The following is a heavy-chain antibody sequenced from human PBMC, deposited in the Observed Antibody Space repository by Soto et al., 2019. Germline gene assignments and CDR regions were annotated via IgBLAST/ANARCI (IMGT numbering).Heavy chain of an antibody. CDR3: ARGLSYCSGGSCYNFQQ. Sequence: QVQLVQSGAEVKKPGSSVKVSCRASGGNFDSYAISWVRQAPGQGLEWMGGIIPMYGTANYAQKFQDRVTFTADKSTSTAYMDLRSLRSDDTAVFYCARGLSYCSGGSCYNFQQWGQGTLVTVSS. CDR2: IIPMYGTA. CDR1: GGNFDSYA. D-gene: IGHD2-15*01. V-gene: IGHV1-69*06. J-gene: IGHJ1*01.